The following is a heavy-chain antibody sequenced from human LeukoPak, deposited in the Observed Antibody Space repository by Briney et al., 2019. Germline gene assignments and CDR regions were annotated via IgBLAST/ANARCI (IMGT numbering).Heavy chain of an antibody. D-gene: IGHD3-9*01. CDR2: IRFDGSDK. Sequence: GGSLRLSCAASGFTFSNYGMHWVRQAPGKGLEWVAFIRFDGSDKYYADSVRGRFTISRDNSKNTLFLQMNSLRPEDTAVYYCARGPDYDILADYFDYWGQGTLVTVSS. J-gene: IGHJ4*02. CDR1: GFTFSNYG. CDR3: ARGPDYDILADYFDY. V-gene: IGHV3-30*02.